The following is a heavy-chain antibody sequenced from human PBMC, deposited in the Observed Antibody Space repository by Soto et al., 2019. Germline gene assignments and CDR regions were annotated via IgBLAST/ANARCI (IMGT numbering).Heavy chain of an antibody. D-gene: IGHD6-19*01. V-gene: IGHV1-2*02. CDR1: GYIFTAYS. J-gene: IGHJ4*02. CDR2: FNPNSGDT. Sequence: ASEKVSCKASGYIFTAYSMHWVRQAPGQGLEWVGWFNPNSGDTIYAQKFQGRVTLTGDTSISTAYMGLYSLTSDDTAVYYCAREASAVISLDYWGQGTLVTVSS. CDR3: AREASAVISLDY.